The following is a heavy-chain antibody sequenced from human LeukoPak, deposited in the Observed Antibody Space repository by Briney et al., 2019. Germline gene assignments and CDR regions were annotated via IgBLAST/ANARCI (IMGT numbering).Heavy chain of an antibody. CDR3: ARGRLVVVTAIRSYFDY. CDR2: INHSGST. V-gene: IGHV4-34*01. Sequence: TSSEALSLTCAVYGGPFSGYYWSWIRQPPGKGLEWIGEINHSGSTNYNLSLKSRVTISVDTSKNQFSLKLSSVTAADTAVYYCARGRLVVVTAIRSYFDYWGQGTLVTVSS. J-gene: IGHJ4*02. D-gene: IGHD2-21*02. CDR1: GGPFSGYY.